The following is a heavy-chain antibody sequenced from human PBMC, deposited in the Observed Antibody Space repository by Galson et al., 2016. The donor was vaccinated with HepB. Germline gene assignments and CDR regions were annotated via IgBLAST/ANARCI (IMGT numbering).Heavy chain of an antibody. CDR2: VDYSGST. D-gene: IGHD3-22*01. Sequence: SETLSLTCGVSGGSISSDSYSWNWIRQPPGKGLEWIGNVDYSGSTHYNPSLKGRVTISVDTSKNHFSLKVSSVNAADTAVYYCARRSAYYSSYLLVDVWGQGTTVTVSS. CDR1: GGSISSDSYS. J-gene: IGHJ6*02. CDR3: ARRSAYYSSYLLVDV. V-gene: IGHV4-39*02.